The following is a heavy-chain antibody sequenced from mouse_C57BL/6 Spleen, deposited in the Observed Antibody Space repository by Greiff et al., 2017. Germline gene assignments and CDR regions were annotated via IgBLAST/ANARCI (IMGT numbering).Heavy chain of an antibody. CDR1: GYTFTSYW. V-gene: IGHV1-50*01. Sequence: VQLQQPGAELVKPGASVKLSCKASGYTFTSYWMQWVKQRPGQGLEWIGEIDPSDSYTNYNQKFKGKATLTVDTSSSTAYMQLSSLTSEDSAVYYCAYDYRFAYWGQGTLVTVSA. CDR3: AYDYRFAY. D-gene: IGHD2-4*01. J-gene: IGHJ3*01. CDR2: IDPSDSYT.